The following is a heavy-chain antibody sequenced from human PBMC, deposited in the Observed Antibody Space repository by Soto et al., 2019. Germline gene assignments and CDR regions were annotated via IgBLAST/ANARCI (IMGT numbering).Heavy chain of an antibody. CDR1: GGSISSSSYY. V-gene: IGHV4-39*01. Sequence: TLSLTCTVSGGSISSSSYYLGWIRQPPGKGLEWIGSIYYSGSTYYNPSLKSRVTISVDTSKNQFSLKLSSVTAADTAVYYCARRQSSSWYGLWGQGTLVTVSS. CDR2: IYYSGST. J-gene: IGHJ4*02. D-gene: IGHD6-13*01. CDR3: ARRQSSSWYGL.